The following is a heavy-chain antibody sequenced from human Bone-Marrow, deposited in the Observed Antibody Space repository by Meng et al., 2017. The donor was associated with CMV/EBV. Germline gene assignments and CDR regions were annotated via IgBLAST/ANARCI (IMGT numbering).Heavy chain of an antibody. CDR2: IYYSGST. CDR1: GGSISSYY. D-gene: IGHD3-3*01. CDR3: ARYPRITIFGVVISYYYYGMDV. Sequence: SETLSLTCTVSGGSISSYYWSWIRQPPGKGLEWIGYIYYSGSTNYNPSLKSRVTISVDTSKNQFSLKLSSVTAADTAVYYYARYPRITIFGVVISYYYYGMDVWGQGTTVTVSS. J-gene: IGHJ6*02. V-gene: IGHV4-59*01.